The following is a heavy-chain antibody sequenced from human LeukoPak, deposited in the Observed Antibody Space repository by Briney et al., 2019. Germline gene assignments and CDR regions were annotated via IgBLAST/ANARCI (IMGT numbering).Heavy chain of an antibody. V-gene: IGHV3-23*01. CDR2: ISGSGGST. D-gene: IGHD3-10*01. CDR3: AKDQYYYGSGSLNWFDP. Sequence: GGSLRLSCAASGFTFSSYAMSWLRQAPGKGLEWVSAISGSGGSTYYADSVKGRFTISRDNSKNTLYLQMNSLRAEDTAVYYCAKDQYYYGSGSLNWFDPWGQGTLVTVSS. J-gene: IGHJ5*02. CDR1: GFTFSSYA.